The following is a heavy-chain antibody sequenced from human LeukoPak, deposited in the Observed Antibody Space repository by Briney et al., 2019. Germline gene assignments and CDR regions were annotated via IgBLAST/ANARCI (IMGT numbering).Heavy chain of an antibody. CDR2: ISAYNGNT. D-gene: IGHD5-12*01. Sequence: ASVKVSCKASGYTFTSYGISWVRQAPGQGLEWVGWISAYNGNTNYAQKLQGRVTMTTDTSTSTAYMELRSLRSDDTAVYYCARDTDIVATITIDYWGQGTLVTVSS. CDR1: GYTFTSYG. CDR3: ARDTDIVATITIDY. V-gene: IGHV1-18*01. J-gene: IGHJ4*02.